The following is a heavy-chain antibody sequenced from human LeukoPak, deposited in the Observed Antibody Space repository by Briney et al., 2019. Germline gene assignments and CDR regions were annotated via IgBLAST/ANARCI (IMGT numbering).Heavy chain of an antibody. Sequence: GGSLRLSCAASGFTVSSNYMSWVRQAPGKGLEWVSVIYSGGSTYYADSVKGRFTISRDNSKNTLYLQMNSLRAEDTAVYYCARIKGENIAAAGTVDYWGQGTLVTVSS. CDR1: GFTVSSNY. D-gene: IGHD6-13*01. CDR2: IYSGGST. J-gene: IGHJ4*02. CDR3: ARIKGENIAAAGTVDY. V-gene: IGHV3-66*01.